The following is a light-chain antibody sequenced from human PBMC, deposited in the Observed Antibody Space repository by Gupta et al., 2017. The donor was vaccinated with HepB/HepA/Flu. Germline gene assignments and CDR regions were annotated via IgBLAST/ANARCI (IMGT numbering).Light chain of an antibody. CDR3: QACDSSSYV. J-gene: IGLJ1*01. Sequence: SYELTQPPSVSVSPGQTASITCSGDKVGDKYACWYQQNPGQSPVLVIYKDSKRPSGIPERFSGSNSGNTATLTISGTQAMDEADYYCQACDSSSYVFGTGTKVTVL. V-gene: IGLV3-1*01. CDR2: KDS. CDR1: KVGDKY.